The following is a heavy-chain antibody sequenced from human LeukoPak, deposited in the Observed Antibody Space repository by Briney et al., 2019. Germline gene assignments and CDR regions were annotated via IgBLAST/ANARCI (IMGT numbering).Heavy chain of an antibody. CDR2: TSGSGDST. J-gene: IGHJ1*01. CDR3: ARDQGYYGSGSYKEYFQH. CDR1: GFTFSSYA. V-gene: IGHV3-23*01. Sequence: GGSLRLSCAASGFTFSSYAMTWVRQAPGKGLEWVSATSGSGDSTYYADSVKGRFTTSRDNSKNTLYLQMNSLRAEDTAVYYCARDQGYYGSGSYKEYFQHWGQGTLVTVSS. D-gene: IGHD3-10*01.